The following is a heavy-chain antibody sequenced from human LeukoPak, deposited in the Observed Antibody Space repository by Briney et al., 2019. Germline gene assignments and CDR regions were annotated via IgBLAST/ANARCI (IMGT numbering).Heavy chain of an antibody. Sequence: SETLSLTCSVSGGSIISHYWTWIRQPAGKGLEWIGRIYSSGSTNYNPSLKSRVTIAVDTSKNQFSLKLSSVTAADTAVYYCARSTCGGDCYYAFDMWGQGTMVTVSS. J-gene: IGHJ3*02. V-gene: IGHV4-4*07. CDR1: GGSIISHY. CDR3: ARSTCGGDCYYAFDM. CDR2: IYSSGST. D-gene: IGHD2-21*02.